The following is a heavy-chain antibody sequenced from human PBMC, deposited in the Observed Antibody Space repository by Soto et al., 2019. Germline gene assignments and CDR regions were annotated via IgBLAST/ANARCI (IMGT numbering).Heavy chain of an antibody. CDR2: VYYGGSS. V-gene: IGHV4-59*01. Sequence: QVQLQESGPGLVKASETLSLTCSVSGGPMYSYFWSWIRQPPGKGLEWIGYVYYGGSSNYNPSLKSRFTFSVDTSKNQVSLNLRSVTAADTAVYYCARADRKWLDPWGQGILVTVSS. CDR3: ARADRKWLDP. CDR1: GGPMYSYF. J-gene: IGHJ5*02.